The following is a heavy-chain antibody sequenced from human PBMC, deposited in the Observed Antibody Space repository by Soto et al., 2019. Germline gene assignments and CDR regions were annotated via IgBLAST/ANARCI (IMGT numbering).Heavy chain of an antibody. Sequence: EVQLVESGGGLVQPGGSLRLSCAASGFTFSSYSMNWVRQAPGKGLEWVSDISSSGSTIYYADSVKGRFTISRANAKTSLYLQMTSLRAEDTAVYYCARIAVAGPYWYIDLWGRGTLVTVSS. J-gene: IGHJ2*01. CDR1: GFTFSSYS. CDR2: ISSSGSTI. D-gene: IGHD6-19*01. CDR3: ARIAVAGPYWYIDL. V-gene: IGHV3-48*01.